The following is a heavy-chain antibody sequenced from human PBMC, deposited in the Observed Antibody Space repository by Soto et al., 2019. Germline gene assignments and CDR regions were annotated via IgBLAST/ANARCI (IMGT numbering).Heavy chain of an antibody. D-gene: IGHD6-6*01. CDR1: GGSISSYY. Sequence: ASETLSLTCTVSGGSISSYYWSWIRQPAGKGLEWIGRIYTSGSTNYNPSLKSRVTMSVDTSKNQFSLKLSSVTAADTAVYYCARDKQLVPGGYYYGMDVWGQGTTVTVSS. J-gene: IGHJ6*02. CDR3: ARDKQLVPGGYYYGMDV. V-gene: IGHV4-4*07. CDR2: IYTSGST.